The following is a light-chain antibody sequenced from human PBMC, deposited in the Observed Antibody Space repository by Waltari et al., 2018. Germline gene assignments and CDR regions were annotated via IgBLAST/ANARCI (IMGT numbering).Light chain of an antibody. J-gene: IGKJ4*01. Sequence: DIQMTQSPYSLTASVGDKVTITCRASEPISSYLNWYQQEAGEAPKILIYSASSLKSGVPSRFSGSGSGTDFDFTISSLQPEDFAAYYCQQSYSIPLAFGGGTRVEIK. CDR2: SAS. CDR3: QQSYSIPLA. V-gene: IGKV1-39*01. CDR1: EPISSY.